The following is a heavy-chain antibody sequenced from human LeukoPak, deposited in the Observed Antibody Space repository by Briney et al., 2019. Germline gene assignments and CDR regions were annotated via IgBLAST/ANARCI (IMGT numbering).Heavy chain of an antibody. D-gene: IGHD1-1*01. V-gene: IGHV3-7*03. CDR2: IKHGGGEK. CDR1: GFTFRRYR. J-gene: IGHJ4*02. Sequence: GGSLRLSCAASGFTFRRYRMSWVRQAPGKGLEWVANIKHGGGEKYHVVRVKGRYTISRHIAKNSLYLHINALRAEQTLVSHCARVPQGWKATYYFHYWGEGTVVTVS. CDR3: ARVPQGWKATYYFHY.